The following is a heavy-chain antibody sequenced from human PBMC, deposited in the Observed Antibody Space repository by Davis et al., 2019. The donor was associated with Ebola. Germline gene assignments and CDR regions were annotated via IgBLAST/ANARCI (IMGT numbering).Heavy chain of an antibody. V-gene: IGHV3-23*01. J-gene: IGHJ6*02. D-gene: IGHD3-3*01. CDR2: ISGSGGNT. CDR3: AKSGLSFGVVKYHYGMDV. CDR1: VITFSSYA. Sequence: GGSLRLSCADSVITFSSYAMTWVRQAPGKGLEWVSAISGSGGNTYYADSVKGRFTISRDNSKKTMYLQMNSLRGEDTAVYYCAKSGLSFGVVKYHYGMDVWGQGTTVTVSS.